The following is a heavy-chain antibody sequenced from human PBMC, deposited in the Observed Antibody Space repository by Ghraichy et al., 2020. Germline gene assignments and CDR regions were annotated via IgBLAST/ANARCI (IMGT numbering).Heavy chain of an antibody. Sequence: GQSLNISCAASGFTFSSYGMHWVRQAPGKGLEWVAVISYDGSNKYYADSVKGRFTISRDNSRNTLYLQMNSLRGEDTAAYYCAKDGSGSYYSPNYFDYWGQGTLVTVSS. CDR3: AKDGSGSYYSPNYFDY. CDR1: GFTFSSYG. J-gene: IGHJ4*02. V-gene: IGHV3-30*18. D-gene: IGHD3-10*01. CDR2: ISYDGSNK.